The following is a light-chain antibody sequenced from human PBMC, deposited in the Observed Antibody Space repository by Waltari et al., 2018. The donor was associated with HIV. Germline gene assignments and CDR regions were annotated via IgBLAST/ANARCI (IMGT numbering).Light chain of an antibody. Sequence: QPVLTQPPSLSEAPRQRVTISCSGSHSNTGTNTVTTYQQLPGKAPKLLIYYNDLLPSGVSDRFSGSRSGTSASLAISGLQSEDEAHYYCASWDDRLNGWVFGGGTQLTVL. CDR3: ASWDDRLNGWV. CDR2: YND. CDR1: HSNTGTNT. V-gene: IGLV1-36*01. J-gene: IGLJ3*02.